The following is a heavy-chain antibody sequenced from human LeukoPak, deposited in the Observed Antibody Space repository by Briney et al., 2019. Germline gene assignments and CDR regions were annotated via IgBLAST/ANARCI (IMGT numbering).Heavy chain of an antibody. CDR3: ARRSGYSYFQH. CDR2: VFHSGST. Sequence: SGTLSLTCSVSGDSISSNEWWSWVRQPPGKGLEWIGEVFHSGSTNFNPSLKSRVTISVDTSKNQFSLRLSSVTAADTAVYYCARRSGYSYFQHWGQGTLVTVSS. J-gene: IGHJ1*01. CDR1: GDSISSNEW. V-gene: IGHV4-4*02. D-gene: IGHD3-3*01.